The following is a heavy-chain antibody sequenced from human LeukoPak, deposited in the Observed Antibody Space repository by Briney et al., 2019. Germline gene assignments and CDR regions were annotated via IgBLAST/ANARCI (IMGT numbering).Heavy chain of an antibody. Sequence: PGGSLRLSCAASGFTFSSYAMSWVPQAPGKGLEWVSAISSSGGSTSYTDSVKVRFAISRANSKTTLYLQKNSLRAEDTAVYDWARDGYCSGRSCYDWGAFDIWGQGTMVTVSS. CDR1: GFTFSSYA. D-gene: IGHD2-15*01. V-gene: IGHV3-23*01. J-gene: IGHJ3*02. CDR3: ARDGYCSGRSCYDWGAFDI. CDR2: ISSSGGST.